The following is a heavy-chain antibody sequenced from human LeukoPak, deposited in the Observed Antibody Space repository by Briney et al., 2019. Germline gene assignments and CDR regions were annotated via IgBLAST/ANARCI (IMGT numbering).Heavy chain of an antibody. CDR3: ARQKELGINDY. J-gene: IGHJ4*02. Sequence: GASVKVSCKASGYTFTGKYMHWVRQAPGQGLEWMGWINPNNGGTNYAQRFQGRVTMTRDTSISTVYMEMSKLRFDDTAVYYCARQKELGINDYWGQGTQVTVSS. CDR1: GYTFTGKY. D-gene: IGHD7-27*01. CDR2: INPNNGGT. V-gene: IGHV1-2*02.